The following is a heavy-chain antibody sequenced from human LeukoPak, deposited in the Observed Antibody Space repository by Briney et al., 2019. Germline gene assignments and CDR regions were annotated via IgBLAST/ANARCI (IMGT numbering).Heavy chain of an antibody. CDR3: AITYCSGGSCYFDY. J-gene: IGHJ4*02. D-gene: IGHD2-15*01. CDR2: IYYSGST. V-gene: IGHV4-59*05. Sequence: PSETLSLTCTVSGGSISSYYWSWIRQPAGKGLEWIGSIYYSGSTYYNPSLKSRVTISVDTSKNQFSLKLSSVTAADTAVYYCAITYCSGGSCYFDYWGQGTLVTVSS. CDR1: GGSISSYY.